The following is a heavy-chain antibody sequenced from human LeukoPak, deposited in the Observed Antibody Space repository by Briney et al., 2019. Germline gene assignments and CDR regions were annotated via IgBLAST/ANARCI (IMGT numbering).Heavy chain of an antibody. CDR3: ARDHRTESDGYYFVNELWYFDL. CDR2: MNPNSGNT. J-gene: IGHJ2*01. Sequence: ASVKVSCKASGYTFTSYDINWVRQATGQGLEWMGWMNPNSGNTGYAQKFQGRVTISRDTGASTVYMELSSLRSGDTAVYYCARDHRTESDGYYFVNELWYFDLWGRGTLVTVSS. V-gene: IGHV1-8*01. CDR1: GYTFTSYD. D-gene: IGHD3-22*01.